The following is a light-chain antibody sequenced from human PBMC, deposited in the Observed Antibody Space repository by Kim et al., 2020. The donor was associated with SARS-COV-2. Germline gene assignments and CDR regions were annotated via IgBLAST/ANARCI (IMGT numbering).Light chain of an antibody. J-gene: IGKJ2*01. V-gene: IGKV1-39*01. CDR3: QQSYSTPYT. CDR1: QSISSY. CDR2: GAS. Sequence: SAAVGDRVTITCRASQSISSYVNWYQQKPGKAPNVLIYGASNLQSGVPPRFSGSGSGTDFTLSISSLQPEDFATYYCQQSYSTPYTFGQGTKLEI.